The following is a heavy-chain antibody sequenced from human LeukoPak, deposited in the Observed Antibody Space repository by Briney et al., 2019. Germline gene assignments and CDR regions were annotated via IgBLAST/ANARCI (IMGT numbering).Heavy chain of an antibody. J-gene: IGHJ4*02. Sequence: TGGSLRLSCAVSGFTFSSYWMNWVRQAPGKGLEWVANIKQDGSVKYYVDSVKGRFTISRDNAKNSLYLQMNSLRAEDTAVYYCARDLTATDYFDYWGQGTLVTVSS. D-gene: IGHD5-24*01. CDR2: IKQDGSVK. CDR1: GFTFSSYW. CDR3: ARDLTATDYFDY. V-gene: IGHV3-7*03.